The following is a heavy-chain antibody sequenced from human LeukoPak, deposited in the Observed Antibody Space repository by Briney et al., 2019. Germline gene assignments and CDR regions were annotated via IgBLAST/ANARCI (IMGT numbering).Heavy chain of an antibody. CDR3: ASALRAFDY. D-gene: IGHD3-10*01. CDR1: GFTFSSYA. Sequence: GGSLRLSCAASGFTFSSYAMSWVRQAPGKGLEWVSAISSSSSYIYYADSVKGRFTISRDNAKNSLYLQMNSLRAEDTAVYYCASALRAFDYWGQGTLVTVSS. J-gene: IGHJ4*02. CDR2: ISSSSSYI. V-gene: IGHV3-21*01.